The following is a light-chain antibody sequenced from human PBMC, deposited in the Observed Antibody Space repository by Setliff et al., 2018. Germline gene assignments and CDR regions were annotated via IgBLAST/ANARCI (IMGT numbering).Light chain of an antibody. CDR2: DVT. CDR3: SAYAGSNNWGV. V-gene: IGLV2-8*01. CDR1: GSDVGTSKY. J-gene: IGLJ1*01. Sequence: QSALAQPASVSGSPGQSITISCTGTGSDVGTSKYVSWYQQHPGKAPKLIIYDVTTRPSGVPDRFSGSKSGNTASLTVSGLQADDEADYYCSAYAGSNNWGVFGTGTKVTVL.